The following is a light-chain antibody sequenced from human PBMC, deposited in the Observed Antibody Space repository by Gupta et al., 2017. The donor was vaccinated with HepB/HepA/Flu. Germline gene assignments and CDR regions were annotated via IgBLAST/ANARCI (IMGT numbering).Light chain of an antibody. CDR3: QRGNSAPRT. CDR1: QSISTY. CDR2: AAS. Sequence: DIHMTQSLSSLSAPVVDRVTITCRANQSISTYLNHYQQKPEKAPKLLIYAASSLQSGVPSRFSGSGSRADFTLSISRLQPDDFATYYYQRGNSAPRTFGQGTRVVIK. V-gene: IGKV1-39*01. J-gene: IGKJ1*01.